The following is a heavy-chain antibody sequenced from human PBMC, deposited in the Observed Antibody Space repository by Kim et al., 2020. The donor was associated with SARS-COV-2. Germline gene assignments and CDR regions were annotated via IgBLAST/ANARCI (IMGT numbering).Heavy chain of an antibody. CDR2: IYYSGST. D-gene: IGHD6-13*01. CDR1: GGSISSYY. V-gene: IGHV4-59*01. Sequence: SETLSLTCTVSGGSISSYYWSWIRQPPGKGLEWIGYIYYSGSTNYNPSLKSRVTISVDTSKNQFSLKLSSVTAADTAVYYCARDGAAAGPPHYGMDVWGQGTTVTVSS. J-gene: IGHJ6*02. CDR3: ARDGAAAGPPHYGMDV.